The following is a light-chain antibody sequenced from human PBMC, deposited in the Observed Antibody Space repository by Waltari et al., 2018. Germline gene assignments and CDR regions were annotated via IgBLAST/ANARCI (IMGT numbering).Light chain of an antibody. Sequence: QSALTQPRSVSGSPGQSVTISCTGTSSDVGGYNYVSWYQHHPGKAPKLMIYDVTKRPSGVPDRFSGSKSGNTASLTISGLQAEDEADYYCCSYAGRYTFVFGGGTQLTVL. CDR3: CSYAGRYTFV. V-gene: IGLV2-11*01. J-gene: IGLJ2*01. CDR1: SSDVGGYNY. CDR2: DVT.